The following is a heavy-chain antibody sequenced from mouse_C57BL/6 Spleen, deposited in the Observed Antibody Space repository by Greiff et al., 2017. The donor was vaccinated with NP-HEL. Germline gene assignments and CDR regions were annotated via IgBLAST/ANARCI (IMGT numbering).Heavy chain of an antibody. V-gene: IGHV1-64*01. CDR3: ARKGFSSGKDYFDY. Sequence: QVQLQQPGAELVKPGASVKLSCKASGYTFTSYWMHWVKQRPGQGLEWIGMIHPNSGSTNYNEKFKSKATLTVDKSSSTAYMQLSSLTSEDSAVYDCARKGFSSGKDYFDYWGQGTTLTVSS. J-gene: IGHJ2*01. D-gene: IGHD1-1*01. CDR2: IHPNSGST. CDR1: GYTFTSYW.